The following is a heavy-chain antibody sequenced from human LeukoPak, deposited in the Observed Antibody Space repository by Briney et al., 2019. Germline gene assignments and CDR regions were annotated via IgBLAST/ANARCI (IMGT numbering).Heavy chain of an antibody. D-gene: IGHD3-3*01. CDR3: ARTPRFLEWLMDV. J-gene: IGHJ6*04. CDR1: GFTFSSYS. V-gene: IGHV3-21*01. Sequence: PGGSLRLSCAASGFTFSSYSMNWVRQAPGKGLEWVSSISSSSSYIYYADSVKGRFTISRDNAKNSLYLQMNSLRAKDTAVYYCARTPRFLEWLMDVWGKGTTVTVSS. CDR2: ISSSSSYI.